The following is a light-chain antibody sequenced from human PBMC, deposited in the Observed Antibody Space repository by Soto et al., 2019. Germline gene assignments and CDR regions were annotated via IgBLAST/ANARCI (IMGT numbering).Light chain of an antibody. CDR1: RGISSS. CDR3: QQYDSYPIT. Sequence: IQLTQSPSSLSASVGDRVAITCRASRGISSSLAWYQQKPGKAPKVLIYAASTLQSGVPSRFSGSGSGTDYTPTISSLQPEDFATYYCQQYDSYPITFGQGTRLEIK. V-gene: IGKV1-9*01. CDR2: AAS. J-gene: IGKJ5*01.